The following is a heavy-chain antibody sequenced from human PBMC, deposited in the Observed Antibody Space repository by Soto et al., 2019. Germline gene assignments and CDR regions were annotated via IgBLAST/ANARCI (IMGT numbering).Heavy chain of an antibody. CDR3: ARDKDRPQLGGNYYYIMDV. Sequence: QVQVEQSGAEVKKPGSSVKVSCKASGGTFSTAAIRWVRQAPGQGLEWMGGIMPIFRTADYAQKFQGRVTITADESTTTAYLELSSLRSEDTAVYYCARDKDRPQLGGNYYYIMDVWCQGTTVTVSS. D-gene: IGHD3-3*02. V-gene: IGHV1-69*12. CDR1: GGTFSTAA. CDR2: IMPIFRTA. J-gene: IGHJ6*02.